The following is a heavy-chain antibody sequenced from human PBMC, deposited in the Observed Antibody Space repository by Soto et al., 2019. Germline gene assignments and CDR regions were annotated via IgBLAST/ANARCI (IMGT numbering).Heavy chain of an antibody. CDR2: ISAYNGNT. J-gene: IGHJ6*02. CDR1: GYTFTSYG. Sequence: QVQLVQSGAEVKKPGASVKVSCKASGYTFTSYGISWVRQAPGQGLEWMGWISAYNGNTNYAQKLQGRVTITTDTSTSTAYMELRSLRSDATAVYYCARGYSRGWYIPTHYYYYGMDVWGQGTTVTVSS. CDR3: ARGYSRGWYIPTHYYYYGMDV. D-gene: IGHD6-19*01. V-gene: IGHV1-18*01.